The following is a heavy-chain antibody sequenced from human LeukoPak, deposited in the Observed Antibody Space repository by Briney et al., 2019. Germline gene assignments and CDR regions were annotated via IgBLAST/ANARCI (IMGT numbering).Heavy chain of an antibody. Sequence: SETLSLTCTVSGGSISGYYWSWIRQPPGKGLEWIGSIYYSGSTYYNPSLKSRVTISVDTSKNQFSLKLSSVTAADTAVYYCARQRPAANGYYYYYMDVWGKGPRSPSP. D-gene: IGHD2-2*01. CDR3: ARQRPAANGYYYYYMDV. J-gene: IGHJ6*03. CDR2: IYYSGST. CDR1: GGSISGYY. V-gene: IGHV4-39*01.